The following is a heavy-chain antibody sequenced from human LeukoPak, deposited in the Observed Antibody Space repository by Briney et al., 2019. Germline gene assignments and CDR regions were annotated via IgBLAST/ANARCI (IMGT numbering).Heavy chain of an antibody. CDR3: ARDKCSFDY. J-gene: IGHJ4*02. V-gene: IGHV4-34*01. Sequence: TSETLSLTCAVYGGSFSGYYWSWIRQPPGKGLEWIGEINHSGSTNYNPSLKSRVTISVDTSKNQFSLKLSSVTAADTAVYYCARDKCSFDYWGQGTLVTVSS. CDR1: GGSFSGYY. D-gene: IGHD2-15*01. CDR2: INHSGST.